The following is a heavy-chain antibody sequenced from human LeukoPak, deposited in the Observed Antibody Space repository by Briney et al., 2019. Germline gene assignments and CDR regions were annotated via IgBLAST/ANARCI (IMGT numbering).Heavy chain of an antibody. CDR1: GGSTSSGSYY. Sequence: PSQTLSLTCTVSGGSTSSGSYYWSWIRQPAGKGLEWIGRIYTSGSTNYNPSLKSRVTISVDTSKNQFSLKLSSVTAADTAVYYCARVSIPSDYYYYMDVWGKGTTVTISS. CDR3: ARVSIPSDYYYYMDV. J-gene: IGHJ6*03. CDR2: IYTSGST. V-gene: IGHV4-61*02. D-gene: IGHD2-21*01.